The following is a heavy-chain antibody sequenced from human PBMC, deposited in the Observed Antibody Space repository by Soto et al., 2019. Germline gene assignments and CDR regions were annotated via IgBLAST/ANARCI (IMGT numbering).Heavy chain of an antibody. D-gene: IGHD3-3*01. Sequence: PSETLSLTCTVSGGSISSGGYYWSWIRQHPGKGLEWIGYIYYSGSTYYNPSLKSRVTISVDTSKNQFSLKLSSVTAADTAVYYCASLAKFTIFGVDNFDYWGQGTLVTVSS. CDR2: IYYSGST. CDR3: ASLAKFTIFGVDNFDY. V-gene: IGHV4-31*03. CDR1: GGSISSGGYY. J-gene: IGHJ4*02.